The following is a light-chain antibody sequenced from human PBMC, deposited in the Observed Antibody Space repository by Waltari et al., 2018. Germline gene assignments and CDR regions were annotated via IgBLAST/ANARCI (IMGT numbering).Light chain of an antibody. Sequence: QSVLTQPPSVSAAPGQRVTISCSGGSSHIGNNYVSWSRQFPGTAPKLLNYENSERPSGIPGRFPGSKSGTSATLDITGLQAGDEADYYCGTWDSSLSGAVFGGGTHLTVL. CDR2: ENS. J-gene: IGLJ7*01. CDR1: SSHIGNNY. CDR3: GTWDSSLSGAV. V-gene: IGLV1-51*02.